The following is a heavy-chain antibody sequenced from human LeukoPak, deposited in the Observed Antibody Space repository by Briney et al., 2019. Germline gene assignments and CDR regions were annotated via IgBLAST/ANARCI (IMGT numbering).Heavy chain of an antibody. Sequence: SETLSLTCTVSGASISSSDRYWGWIRQPPGKGLEWIGRIYYSGITYHNPSLKSRVTISVATSNNQFSLKMSSVTAADTAVYFCVRHQEGMVRGVLYYMDVWGKGTTVIISS. J-gene: IGHJ6*03. CDR1: GASISSSDRY. D-gene: IGHD3-10*01. CDR2: IYYSGIT. CDR3: VRHQEGMVRGVLYYMDV. V-gene: IGHV4-39*01.